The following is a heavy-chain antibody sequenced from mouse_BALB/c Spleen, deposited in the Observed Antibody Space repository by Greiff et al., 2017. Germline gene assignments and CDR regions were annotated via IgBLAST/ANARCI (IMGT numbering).Heavy chain of an antibody. Sequence: EVQLVESGGGLVKPGGSLKLSCAASGFTFSDYYMYWVRQTPEKRLEWVATISDGGSYTYYPDSVKGRFTISRDNAKNNLYLQMSSLKSEDTAMYYCARGITTLYAMDYWGQGTSVTVSS. D-gene: IGHD2-4*01. CDR1: GFTFSDYY. CDR2: ISDGGSYT. V-gene: IGHV5-4*02. J-gene: IGHJ4*01. CDR3: ARGITTLYAMDY.